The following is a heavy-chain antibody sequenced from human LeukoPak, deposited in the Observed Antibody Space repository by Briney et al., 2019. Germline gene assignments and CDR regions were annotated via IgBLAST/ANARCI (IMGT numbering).Heavy chain of an antibody. Sequence: GGSLRLSCAASGFTFSSYEMNWVRQAPGKGLEWVSAIGGSGGSTYYADSVKGRFTISRDNSKNTPYLQMHSLRAEDTAVYYCAKLPGTTSGGFWGQGTLVTVSS. CDR3: AKLPGTTSGGF. V-gene: IGHV3-23*01. CDR1: GFTFSSYE. D-gene: IGHD1-1*01. CDR2: IGGSGGST. J-gene: IGHJ4*02.